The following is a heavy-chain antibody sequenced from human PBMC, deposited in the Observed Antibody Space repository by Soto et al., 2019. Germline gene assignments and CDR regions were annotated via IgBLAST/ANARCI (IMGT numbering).Heavy chain of an antibody. CDR2: IIAYSGNT. J-gene: IGHJ4*02. D-gene: IGHD3-22*01. CDR3: ARSAYYYDSSGSLLY. Sequence: ASVKVSCKASGFTFTSSAVPWVRQARGQRLEWKGWIIAYSGNTNYAQKLQGRVTITTDTSTSTAYMELRSLRSDDTAVYYCARSAYYYDSSGSLLYWGQGTLVTVSS. V-gene: IGHV1-18*01. CDR1: GFTFTSSA.